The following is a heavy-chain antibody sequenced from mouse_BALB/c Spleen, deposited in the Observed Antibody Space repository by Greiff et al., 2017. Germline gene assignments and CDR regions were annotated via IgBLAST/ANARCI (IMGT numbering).Heavy chain of an antibody. J-gene: IGHJ4*01. CDR2: INSNGGST. CDR3: ERHCGGRGYDLVYAMDY. V-gene: IGHV5-6-2*01. CDR1: GFTFSSYY. Sequence: EVLLVEPGGGLVKLGGSLKLSCAASGFTFSSYYMSWVRQTPEKRLELVAAINSNGGSTYYPDTVKGRFTISRDNAKNTLYLQMSSLKSEDTALYYGERHCGGRGYDLVYAMDYWGQGTSVTVSS. D-gene: IGHD2-14*01.